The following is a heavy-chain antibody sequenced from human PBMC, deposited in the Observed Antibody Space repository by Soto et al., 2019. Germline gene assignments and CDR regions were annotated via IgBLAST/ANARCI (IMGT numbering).Heavy chain of an antibody. CDR1: GYTFTGYY. CDR3: ARYRTYCSSTSCYRDVGWFDP. CDR2: INPNSGGT. D-gene: IGHD2-2*01. V-gene: IGHV1-2*02. J-gene: IGHJ5*02. Sequence: QVQLVQSGAEVKKPGASVKVSCKASGYTFTGYYMHWVRQAPGQGLEWMGWINPNSGGTNYAQKFQGRVTMTRDTSISTAYMELSRLRSDDTAVYYCARYRTYCSSTSCYRDVGWFDPWGQGTLVTVSS.